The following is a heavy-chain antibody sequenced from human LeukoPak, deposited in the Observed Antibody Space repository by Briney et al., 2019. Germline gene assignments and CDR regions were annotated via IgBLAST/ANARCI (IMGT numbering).Heavy chain of an antibody. CDR1: GFTFSDYY. V-gene: IGHV3-11*01. J-gene: IGHJ4*02. CDR3: ARDHTYYDFWSGYYNLCYFDY. D-gene: IGHD3-3*01. CDR2: ISSSGSTI. Sequence: GGSLRLSCAASGFTFSDYYMSWIRQAPGKGLEWVSYISSSGSTIYYADSVKGRFTISRDNAKNSLYLQMNSLRAEDTAVYYCARDHTYYDFWSGYYNLCYFDYWGQGTLVTVSS.